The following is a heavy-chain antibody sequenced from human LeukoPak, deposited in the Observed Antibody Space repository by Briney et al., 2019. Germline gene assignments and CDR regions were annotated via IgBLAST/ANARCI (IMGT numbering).Heavy chain of an antibody. Sequence: ASVKVSCKVSGYTLTELSMHWVRQAPGKGIEWMGGFDPEDGETIDAQKFQGRVTMTEDTSTDTAYMELSSLRSEDTAVYYCALSYDFWSGYYTGFLNYWGQGTLVTVSS. V-gene: IGHV1-24*01. J-gene: IGHJ4*02. D-gene: IGHD3-3*01. CDR3: ALSYDFWSGYYTGFLNY. CDR2: FDPEDGET. CDR1: GYTLTELS.